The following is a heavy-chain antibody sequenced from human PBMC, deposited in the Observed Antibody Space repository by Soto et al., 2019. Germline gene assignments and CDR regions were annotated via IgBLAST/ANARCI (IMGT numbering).Heavy chain of an antibody. CDR2: IIPIFGTA. V-gene: IGHV1-69*06. CDR3: ASATYYYDSGGYLSGAFDI. J-gene: IGHJ3*02. CDR1: GGTFSSYA. D-gene: IGHD3-22*01. Sequence: SVKVSCKASGGTFSSYAISWVRQAPGQGLEWMGGIIPIFGTANYAQKFQGRVTITADKSTSTAYMELSSLRSEDTAVYYCASATYYYDSGGYLSGAFDIWGQGTMVTVSS.